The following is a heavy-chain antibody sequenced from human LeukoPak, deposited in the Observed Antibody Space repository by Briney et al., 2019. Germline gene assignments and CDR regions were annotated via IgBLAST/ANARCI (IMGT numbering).Heavy chain of an antibody. CDR1: GGSISSGSYY. J-gene: IGHJ4*02. V-gene: IGHV4-61*02. CDR3: ARRSTVTKGIDYFDY. D-gene: IGHD4-17*01. CDR2: IYTSGST. Sequence: TSQTLSLTCTVSGGSISSGSYYWSWIRQPAGKGLEWIGRIYTSGSTNYNPSLKSRVTISVDTSKNQFSLKLSSVTAADTAVYYCARRSTVTKGIDYFDYWGQGTLVTVSS.